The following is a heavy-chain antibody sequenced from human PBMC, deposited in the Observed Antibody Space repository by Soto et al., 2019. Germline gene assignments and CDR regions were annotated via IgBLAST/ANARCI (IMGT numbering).Heavy chain of an antibody. D-gene: IGHD4-17*01. J-gene: IGHJ4*02. Sequence: ESGGGLVQPGGSLRLSCAASGFTFSSYSMNWVRQAPGKGLEWVSYISSSSSTIYYADSVKGRFTISRDNAKNSLYLQMNSLRAEDTAVYYCARDRPEYGDLFDYWGQGTLVTVSS. CDR3: ARDRPEYGDLFDY. V-gene: IGHV3-48*01. CDR2: ISSSSSTI. CDR1: GFTFSSYS.